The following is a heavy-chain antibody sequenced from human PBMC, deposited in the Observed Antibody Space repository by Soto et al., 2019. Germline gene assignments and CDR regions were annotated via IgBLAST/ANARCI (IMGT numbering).Heavy chain of an antibody. D-gene: IGHD3-10*01. CDR2: INHSGST. CDR3: ARWGGWFDP. CDR1: GGSFSVYY. J-gene: IGHJ5*02. V-gene: IGHV4-34*01. Sequence: PSETLSLTCAVYGGSFSVYYLSWIRQPPGKGLEWIGEINHSGSTNYNPSLKSRVTISVDTSKNQFSLKLSSVTAADTAVYYCARWGGWFDPWGQGTQVTVSS.